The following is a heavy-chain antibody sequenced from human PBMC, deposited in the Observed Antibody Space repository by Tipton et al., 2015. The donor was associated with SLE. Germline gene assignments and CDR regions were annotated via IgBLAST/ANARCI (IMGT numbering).Heavy chain of an antibody. J-gene: IGHJ4*02. CDR3: ARSPIFGVVTHFDY. CDR1: GISISTHY. D-gene: IGHD3-3*01. V-gene: IGHV4-4*07. CDR2: VCTSGST. Sequence: TLSLTCKVSGISISTHYWSWIRQPAGKGLEWIGRVCTSGSTNYNPSLKSRVTMSVDTSKNQFSLKLSSVTAADTAVYYCARSPIFGVVTHFDYWGQGTLVTVSS.